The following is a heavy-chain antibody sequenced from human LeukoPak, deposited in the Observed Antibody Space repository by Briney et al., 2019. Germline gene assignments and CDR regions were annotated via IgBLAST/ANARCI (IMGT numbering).Heavy chain of an antibody. V-gene: IGHV4-39*07. CDR2: IYYSGST. D-gene: IGHD6-19*01. CDR3: ARSLIAVAGPADY. CDR1: GGSISSSSYY. Sequence: SETLSLTCTVSGGSISSSSYYWGWIRQPPGKGLEWIGSIYYSGSTYYNPSLKSRVTISVDTSKNQFSLKLSSVTAADTAVYYCARSLIAVAGPADYWGQGTLVTVSS. J-gene: IGHJ4*02.